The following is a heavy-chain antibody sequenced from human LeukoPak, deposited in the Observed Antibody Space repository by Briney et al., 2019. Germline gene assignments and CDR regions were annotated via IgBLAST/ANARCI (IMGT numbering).Heavy chain of an antibody. Sequence: ASVKLSCKTSGYTFTDYNIDWMRQAPRQGHELMGLINPKTGGTEYAQKFQGRVTVTRDTPINTAYMELTSLKSDDTAVYYCAKDVIGDRRVYIDHWGRGTAVTVSS. CDR3: AKDVIGDRRVYIDH. CDR2: INPKTGGT. V-gene: IGHV1-2*02. D-gene: IGHD4-17*01. J-gene: IGHJ4*02. CDR1: GYTFTDYN.